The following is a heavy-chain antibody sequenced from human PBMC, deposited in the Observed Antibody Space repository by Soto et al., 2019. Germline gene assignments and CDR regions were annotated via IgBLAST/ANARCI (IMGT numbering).Heavy chain of an antibody. J-gene: IGHJ4*02. CDR3: AKGRASDCPGCTQDY. V-gene: IGHV3-23*01. CDR1: AFTFSSYA. CDR2: ASGSGDST. D-gene: IGHD2-21*02. Sequence: EVQLLESGGGLAQPGGSLRLSCAASAFTFSSYAMSWVRQAPGKGLEWVSAASGSGDSTYYADSVKGRFSISRDNSKNTLYLQMNSLRAEDTAVYYCAKGRASDCPGCTQDYWGQGPLVTVSS.